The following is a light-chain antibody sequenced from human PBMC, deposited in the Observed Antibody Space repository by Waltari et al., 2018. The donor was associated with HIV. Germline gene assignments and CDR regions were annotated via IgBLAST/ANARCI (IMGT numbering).Light chain of an antibody. Sequence: QSALTQPRSVSGSPGQSVTISCTGTSSDVGGYNYVSWYQQHPGKATKLMIYDVSKRPSGVPDRFSGSKTGNTASLTISGRQAEDEADYYCCSYAGSYTLVVFGGGTKLTVL. CDR1: SSDVGGYNY. V-gene: IGLV2-11*01. J-gene: IGLJ2*01. CDR2: DVS. CDR3: CSYAGSYTLVV.